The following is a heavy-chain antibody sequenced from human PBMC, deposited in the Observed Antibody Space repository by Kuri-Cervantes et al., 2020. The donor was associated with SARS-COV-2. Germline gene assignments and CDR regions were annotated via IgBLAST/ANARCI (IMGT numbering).Heavy chain of an antibody. CDR1: GFTFSSYG. D-gene: IGHD5-12*01. J-gene: IGHJ3*02. CDR3: ARGYSGYVGAFDI. Sequence: LSLTCAASGFTFSSYGMHWVRQAPGKGLEWVAFIRYDGSNKYYADSVKGRFTISRDNSKNTLYLQMNSLRAEDTAVYYCARGYSGYVGAFDIWGQGTMVTVSS. CDR2: IRYDGSNK. V-gene: IGHV3-30*02.